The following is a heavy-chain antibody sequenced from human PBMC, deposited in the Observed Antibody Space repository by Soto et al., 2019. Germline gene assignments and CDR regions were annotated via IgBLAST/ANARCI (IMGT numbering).Heavy chain of an antibody. D-gene: IGHD5-18*01. CDR1: GGSISSGGYY. V-gene: IGHV4-31*03. CDR3: ARDPGYSYGSNYYGMDV. Sequence: SETLSLTCTVSGGSISSGGYYWSWIRQHPGKGLEWIGYIYYRGSTYFNPSLKSRVTISVDTSKNQFSLKLSSVTAADTAVYYCARDPGYSYGSNYYGMDVWGQGTTVTVSS. CDR2: IYYRGST. J-gene: IGHJ6*02.